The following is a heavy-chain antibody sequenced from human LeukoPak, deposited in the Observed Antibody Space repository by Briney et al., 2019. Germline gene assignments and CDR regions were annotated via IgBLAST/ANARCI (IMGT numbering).Heavy chain of an antibody. V-gene: IGHV3-74*01. J-gene: IGHJ4*02. Sequence: GGSLRLSCAASGFTFSSYWMHWVRQAPGEGLVWVSRLNSDGSDTSYADSVKGRFTISRDNAKNTLYLQMNSLRAEDTAVYYCVRAFDYWGQGTLVTVSS. D-gene: IGHD4-17*01. CDR3: VRAFDY. CDR2: LNSDGSDT. CDR1: GFTFSSYW.